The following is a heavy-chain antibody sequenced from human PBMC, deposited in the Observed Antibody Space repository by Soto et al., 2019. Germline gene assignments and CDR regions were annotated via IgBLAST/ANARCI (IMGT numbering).Heavy chain of an antibody. V-gene: IGHV1-69*04. D-gene: IGHD3-10*01. CDR2: IIPILGIA. Sequence: SVKVSCKASGCTFSSYTISWVRQAPGQGLEWMGRIIPILGIANYAQKFQGRVTITADKSTSTAYMELSSLRSEDTAVYYCAREGITMVRGVKHNWFDPWGQGTLVTVSS. J-gene: IGHJ5*02. CDR3: AREGITMVRGVKHNWFDP. CDR1: GCTFSSYT.